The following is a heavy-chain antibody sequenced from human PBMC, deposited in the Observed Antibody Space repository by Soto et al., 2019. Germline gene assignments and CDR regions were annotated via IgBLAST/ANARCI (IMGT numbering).Heavy chain of an antibody. D-gene: IGHD3-22*01. CDR1: GFTFSSYA. CDR3: AKDRDDTYYDSSGYSLFDY. Sequence: RLSCAASGFTFSSYAMSWVRQAPGKGLEWVSAISGSGGSTYYADSVKGRFTISRDNSKNTLYLQMNSLRAEDTAVYYCAKDRDDTYYDSSGYSLFDYWGQGTLVTVSS. V-gene: IGHV3-23*01. CDR2: ISGSGGST. J-gene: IGHJ4*02.